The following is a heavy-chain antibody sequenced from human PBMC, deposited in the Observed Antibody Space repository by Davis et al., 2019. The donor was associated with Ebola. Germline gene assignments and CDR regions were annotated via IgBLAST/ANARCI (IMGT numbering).Heavy chain of an antibody. CDR1: GFTFSSYA. Sequence: PGGSLRLSCAASGFTFSSYAMSWVRQAPGKGLEWVANIKQDGSEKYYVDSVKGRFTISRDNAKNSLYLQMNSLRAEDTAVYYCAKEGPRWSPIVVVPAAQLWGQGTLVTVSS. CDR3: AKEGPRWSPIVVVPAAQL. CDR2: IKQDGSEK. D-gene: IGHD2-2*01. V-gene: IGHV3-7*03. J-gene: IGHJ4*02.